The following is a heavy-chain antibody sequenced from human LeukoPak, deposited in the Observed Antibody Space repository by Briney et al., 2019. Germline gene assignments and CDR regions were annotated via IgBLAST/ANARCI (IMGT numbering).Heavy chain of an antibody. CDR2: IYPGDSDT. CDR3: ARPVARYCSGGSCLLGAFDI. V-gene: IGHV5-51*01. Sequence: GESLKISCKGSGYSFTSYWIGWVRQMPGKGLEWMGIIYPGDSDTRYSPSFQGQVTISADKSISTAYLQWSSLKASDTAMYYCARPVARYCSGGSCLLGAFDIWGQGTMVTVSS. J-gene: IGHJ3*02. D-gene: IGHD2-15*01. CDR1: GYSFTSYW.